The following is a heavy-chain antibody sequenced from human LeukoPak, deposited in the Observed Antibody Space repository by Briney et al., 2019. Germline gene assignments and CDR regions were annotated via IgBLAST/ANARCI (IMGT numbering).Heavy chain of an antibody. CDR1: GFTFDDYG. V-gene: IGHV3-20*04. Sequence: GGSLRLSCAASGFTFDDYGMSWVRQAPGKGLEWVSGINWNGGSTGYADSVKGRFTISRDNAKNSLYLQMNSLRAEDTALYYCASGNYYDSSGPHFDYWGQGTLVTVSS. J-gene: IGHJ4*02. CDR2: INWNGGST. CDR3: ASGNYYDSSGPHFDY. D-gene: IGHD3-22*01.